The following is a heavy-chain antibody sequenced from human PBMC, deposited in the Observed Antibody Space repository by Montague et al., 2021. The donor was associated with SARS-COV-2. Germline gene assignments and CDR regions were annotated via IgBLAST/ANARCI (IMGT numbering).Heavy chain of an antibody. V-gene: IGHV4-4*02. CDR1: GGSISSSNW. CDR3: ARSSILGAHRFDY. Sequence: SETLSLTCAVSGGSISSSNWWRWVRQPPGKGLEWIGEIYHSGNTNYNPSLQSRFTISVDKSKNQFSPRLSSVTAADTAVYYCARSSILGAHRFDYWGQGTLVTVSS. CDR2: IYHSGNT. J-gene: IGHJ4*02. D-gene: IGHD3-16*01.